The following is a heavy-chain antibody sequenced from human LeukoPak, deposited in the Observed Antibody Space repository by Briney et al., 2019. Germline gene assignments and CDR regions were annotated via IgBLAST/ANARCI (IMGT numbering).Heavy chain of an antibody. Sequence: SETLSLTCAVSGGSISSSNWWSWVRQPPGKGLEWIGESYHSGSTNSNPSLKSRVTISVDTSKNQFSLKLSSVTAADTAVYYCARRLLGYCSGGSCYSGYFQHWGQGTLVTVSS. CDR3: ARRLLGYCSGGSCYSGYFQH. D-gene: IGHD2-15*01. J-gene: IGHJ1*01. V-gene: IGHV4-4*02. CDR2: SYHSGST. CDR1: GGSISSSNW.